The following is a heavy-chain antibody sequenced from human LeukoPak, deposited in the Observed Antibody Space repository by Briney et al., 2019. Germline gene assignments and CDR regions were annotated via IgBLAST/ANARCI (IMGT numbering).Heavy chain of an antibody. D-gene: IGHD3-22*01. CDR1: GYTFTDYY. Sequence: ASVKISCKVSGYTFTDYYMHWVQQAPGQGLEWMGRINPNSGGTNYAQKFQGRVTMTRDTSISTAYMELSRLRSDDTAVYYCAREMNYYDSSGYYLTYMDVWGKGTTVTVSS. CDR3: AREMNYYDSSGYYLTYMDV. J-gene: IGHJ6*03. V-gene: IGHV1-2*06. CDR2: INPNSGGT.